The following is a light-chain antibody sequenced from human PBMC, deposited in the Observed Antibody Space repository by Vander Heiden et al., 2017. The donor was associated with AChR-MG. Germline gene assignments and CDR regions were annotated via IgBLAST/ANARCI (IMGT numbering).Light chain of an antibody. Sequence: DIQMTQFPSSLSASVGDRVTITCRASQSISSFLNWYQQKPGKAPELLIYAASNLQGGGASRFSGGGSGTDFTLTISSLQPEDFATYYCQQSYSTIFTFGPRTKVDIK. J-gene: IGKJ3*01. V-gene: IGKV1-39*01. CDR2: AAS. CDR3: QQSYSTIFT. CDR1: QSISSF.